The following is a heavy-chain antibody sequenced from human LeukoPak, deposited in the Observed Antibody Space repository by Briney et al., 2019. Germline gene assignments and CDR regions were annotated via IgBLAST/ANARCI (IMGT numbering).Heavy chain of an antibody. V-gene: IGHV1-69*05. CDR2: IIPIFGTA. Sequence: ASVKVSCKASGGTFSSYAISWVRQAPGQGLEWMGGIIPIFGTANYAQKFQGRVTITTDESTSTAYMELSSLRSEDTAVYYCARSTYYDILNAFDIWGRGTMVTVSS. CDR1: GGTFSSYA. CDR3: ARSTYYDILNAFDI. D-gene: IGHD3-9*01. J-gene: IGHJ3*02.